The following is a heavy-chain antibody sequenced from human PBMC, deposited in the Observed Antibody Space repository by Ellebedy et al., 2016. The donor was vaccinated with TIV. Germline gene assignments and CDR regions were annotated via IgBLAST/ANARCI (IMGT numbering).Heavy chain of an antibody. CDR2: INHSGST. J-gene: IGHJ6*02. CDR1: GGSLNDYQ. CDR3: TREVIPLGRRLDV. D-gene: IGHD1-14*01. V-gene: IGHV4-34*01. Sequence: SETLSLXXAVYGGSLNDYQWTWIRQTPGKGLEWIGEINHSGSTNFKSSLKSRVTMSVDTSTNQFSLKLSSVTAADTAVYYCTREVIPLGRRLDVWGQGTTVTVSS.